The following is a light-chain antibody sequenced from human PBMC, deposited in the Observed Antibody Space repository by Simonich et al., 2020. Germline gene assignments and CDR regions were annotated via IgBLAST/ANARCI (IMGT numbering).Light chain of an antibody. V-gene: IGKV4-1*01. CDR3: QQYNNWPIFT. Sequence: DIVMTQSPDSLAVSLGERATINCKSSQSVLYSSNNKNYITWYQQKPGQPPKLLIYWASTRVSGVPDRFSGSGSGTEFTLTISSRQSEDFAVYYCQQYNNWPIFTFGPGTKVDIK. CDR1: QSVLYSSNNKNY. J-gene: IGKJ3*01. CDR2: WAS.